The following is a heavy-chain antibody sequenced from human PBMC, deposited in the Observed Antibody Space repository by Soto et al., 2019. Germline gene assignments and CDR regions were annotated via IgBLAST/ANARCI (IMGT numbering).Heavy chain of an antibody. D-gene: IGHD5-12*01. CDR3: VRDSPIGSTFSGYDGIDY. V-gene: IGHV1-69*06. CDR2: IIPIFGTA. Sequence: GTSVKVSCKDPGGTFSSYAISWARQAPGQGLEWMGGIIPIFGTANYAQKFQGRVTITADKSTGTAYMELNSLRSEDTAVYYCVRDSPIGSTFSGYDGIDYWGQGTLVTVSS. J-gene: IGHJ4*02. CDR1: GGTFSSYA.